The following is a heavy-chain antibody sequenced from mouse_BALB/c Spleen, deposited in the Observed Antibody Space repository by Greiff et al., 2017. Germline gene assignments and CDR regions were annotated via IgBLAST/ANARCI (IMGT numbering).Heavy chain of an antibody. CDR3: AREETGTGAIDY. CDR2: ISDGGSYT. J-gene: IGHJ4*01. D-gene: IGHD4-1*01. Sequence: EVKVVESGGGLVKPGGSLKLSCAASGFTFSDYYMYWVRQTPEKRLEWVATISDGGSYTYYPDSVKGRFTISRDNAKNNLYLQMSSLKSEDTAMYYCAREETGTGAIDYWGQGTSVTVSS. V-gene: IGHV5-4*02. CDR1: GFTFSDYY.